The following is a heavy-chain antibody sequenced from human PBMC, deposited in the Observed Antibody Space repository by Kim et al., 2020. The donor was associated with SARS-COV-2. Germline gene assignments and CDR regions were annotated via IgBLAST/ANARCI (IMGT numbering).Heavy chain of an antibody. D-gene: IGHD3-16*01. V-gene: IGHV3-20*03. CDR3: VRGYAGGPFDL. Sequence: SIGHADSVKGRFTISRDNAKKSLYLQMNGLRVEDTALYYCVRGYAGGPFDLWGQGSLVTVSS. J-gene: IGHJ4*02. CDR2: SI.